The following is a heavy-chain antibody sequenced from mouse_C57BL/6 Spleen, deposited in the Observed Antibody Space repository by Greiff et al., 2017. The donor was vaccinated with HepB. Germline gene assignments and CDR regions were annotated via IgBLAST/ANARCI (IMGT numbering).Heavy chain of an antibody. CDR3: ARCRSGSSYYYAMDY. Sequence: VQLQQPGAELVMPGASVKLSCKASGYTFTSYWMHWVKQRPGQGLEWIGEIDPSDSYTNYNQKFKGKSTLTVDKSSSTAYMQLSSLTSEDSAVYYCARCRSGSSYYYAMDYWGQGTSVTVSS. D-gene: IGHD1-1*01. CDR2: IDPSDSYT. V-gene: IGHV1-69*01. CDR1: GYTFTSYW. J-gene: IGHJ4*01.